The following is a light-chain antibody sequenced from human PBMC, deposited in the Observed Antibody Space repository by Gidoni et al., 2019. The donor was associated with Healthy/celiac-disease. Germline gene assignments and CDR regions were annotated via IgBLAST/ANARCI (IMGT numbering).Light chain of an antibody. V-gene: IGKV1-9*01. J-gene: IGKJ3*01. CDR1: QGISSY. CDR2: AAS. CDR3: QQLSSSPLT. Sequence: DTQLTQSPSFLSASVGDRVTITCRASQGISSYLAWYQHKPGKAPKLLIYAASTLQGGVPSRFSGSGSGTEFTLTISSLQPEDFATYSCQQLSSSPLTFXPXTKVDIK.